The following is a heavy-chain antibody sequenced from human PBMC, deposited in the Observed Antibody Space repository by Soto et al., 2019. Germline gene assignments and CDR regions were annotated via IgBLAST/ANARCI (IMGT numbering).Heavy chain of an antibody. CDR3: ARLGSGTYRPNDWFDP. Sequence: VQLVQSGAEVKKPGESLTISCKGSGYRFSDYWIGWVRQMPGTGLDLLGIIYPTDSDTIYSPSFQGQVTISADKSINTAYLQWSSLKASDTAIYYCARLGSGTYRPNDWFDPWGQGTQVTVSS. V-gene: IGHV5-51*03. CDR1: GYRFSDYW. D-gene: IGHD3-16*01. CDR2: IYPTDSDT. J-gene: IGHJ5*02.